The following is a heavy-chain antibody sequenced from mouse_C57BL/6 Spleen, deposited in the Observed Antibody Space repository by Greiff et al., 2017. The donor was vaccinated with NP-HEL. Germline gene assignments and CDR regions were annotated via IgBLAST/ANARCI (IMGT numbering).Heavy chain of an antibody. D-gene: IGHD2-2*01. CDR1: GFTFSSYT. CDR3: ARGGYGSSWFAY. Sequence: EVMLVESGGGLVKPGGSLKLSCAASGFTFSSYTMSWVRQTPEKRLEWVATISGGGGNTYYPDSVKGRFTISRDNAKNTLYLQMSSRRSEDTALYYCARGGYGSSWFAYWGQGTLVTVSA. CDR2: ISGGGGNT. V-gene: IGHV5-9*01. J-gene: IGHJ3*01.